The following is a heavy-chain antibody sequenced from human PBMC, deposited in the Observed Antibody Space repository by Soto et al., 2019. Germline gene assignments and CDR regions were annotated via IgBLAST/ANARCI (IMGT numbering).Heavy chain of an antibody. V-gene: IGHV1-3*05. D-gene: IGHD6-19*01. Sequence: QVQLVQSGAEEKKPGASVKVSCKASGYTFTTYAIHWVRQAPGQGLEWMGWINPDNGNAKYSQKFQGRLTITRDTSATTAYRELSSLRSEDTAVYYCAGVAGTYWGQGALVTVSS. CDR2: INPDNGNA. J-gene: IGHJ4*02. CDR3: AGVAGTY. CDR1: GYTFTTYA.